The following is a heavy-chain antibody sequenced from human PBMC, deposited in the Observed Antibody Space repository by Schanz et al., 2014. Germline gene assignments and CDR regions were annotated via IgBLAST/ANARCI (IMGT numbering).Heavy chain of an antibody. V-gene: IGHV1-18*04. Sequence: QVQLVQSGVEVKKPGASVKVSCKASGYTFTSYGITWVRQAPGQRLEWMGWISPYNGNTNYAQKFQDRVTVTTDTSTSTAYMELGSLRSDDTAVYYCARTGYDPSLTHWGQGTLVTVSS. CDR2: ISPYNGNT. D-gene: IGHD5-12*01. CDR1: GYTFTSYG. J-gene: IGHJ4*02. CDR3: ARTGYDPSLTH.